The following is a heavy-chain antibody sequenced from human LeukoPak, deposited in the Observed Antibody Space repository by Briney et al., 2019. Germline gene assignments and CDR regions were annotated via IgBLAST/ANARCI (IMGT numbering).Heavy chain of an antibody. V-gene: IGHV3-23*01. CDR1: GFTFSSYA. J-gene: IGHJ3*02. CDR2: ISGSGGST. CDR3: AKATYYDFWSGGEDAFDI. Sequence: GGSLRLSCAASGFTFSSYAMSWVRQAPGKGLEWVSAISGSGGSTYYADSVKGRFTISRDNSKSTVYLEMNSLRAEDTAVYYCAKATYYDFWSGGEDAFDIWGQGTMVTVSS. D-gene: IGHD3-3*01.